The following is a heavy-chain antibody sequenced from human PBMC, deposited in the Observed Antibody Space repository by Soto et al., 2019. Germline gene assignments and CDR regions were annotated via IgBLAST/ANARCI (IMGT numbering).Heavy chain of an antibody. V-gene: IGHV4-39*01. CDR2: IYYSGST. CDR3: ARRPYSNFVVDY. D-gene: IGHD4-4*01. Sequence: PSETLSLTCTVSGGSISSSSYYWGWIRQPPGKGLEWIGSIYYSGSTYYNPSLKSRVTISVDTSKNQFSLKLSSVTAADTAVYYCARRPYSNFVVDYWGQGTLVTVSS. J-gene: IGHJ4*02. CDR1: GGSISSSSYY.